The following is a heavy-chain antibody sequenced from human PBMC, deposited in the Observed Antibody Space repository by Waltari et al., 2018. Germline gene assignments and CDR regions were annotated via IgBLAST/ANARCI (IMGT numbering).Heavy chain of an antibody. V-gene: IGHV5-51*01. CDR1: GYSFTSYW. J-gene: IGHJ5*02. Sequence: EVQLVQSGAEVKKPGESLKISCKGSGYSFTSYWIGWVRQMTGKGLEWMGIIYPGDSDTRYSPSFQGQVTISANKSISTAYLQWSSLKASDTAMYYCARHPRGELLQDWFDPWGQGTLVTVSS. CDR2: IYPGDSDT. CDR3: ARHPRGELLQDWFDP. D-gene: IGHD1-26*01.